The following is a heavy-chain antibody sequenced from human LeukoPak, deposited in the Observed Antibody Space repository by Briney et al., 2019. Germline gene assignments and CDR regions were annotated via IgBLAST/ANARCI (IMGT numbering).Heavy chain of an antibody. CDR1: GGSISSSSDY. D-gene: IGHD6-19*01. CDR2: IYYSGNT. V-gene: IGHV4-39*01. CDR3: ASTPSGSSAWYYFDK. Sequence: SETLSLTCTVSGGSISSSSDYWGWIRQPPGKGLEWIGSIYYSGNTYYNPSLKSRVTISVDTSRKQFSLKLSSVTAADTAVYYCASTPSGSSAWYYFDKWGQGTLVTVSS. J-gene: IGHJ4*02.